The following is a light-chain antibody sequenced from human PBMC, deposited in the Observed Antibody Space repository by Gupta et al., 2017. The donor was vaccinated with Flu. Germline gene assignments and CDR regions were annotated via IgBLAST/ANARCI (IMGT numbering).Light chain of an antibody. CDR1: QSLLHSNGYNY. V-gene: IGKV2-28*01. J-gene: IGKJ1*01. Sequence: DIVMIQSPLSLPVTPGEPASISCRSSQSLLHSNGYNYLDWYLQKPGQSPQLLIYLGSNRASGAPDRFSGSGSGTDFTLKISRVEAEDVGVYYCMQALQTPLTFGQGTKVEIK. CDR2: LGS. CDR3: MQALQTPLT.